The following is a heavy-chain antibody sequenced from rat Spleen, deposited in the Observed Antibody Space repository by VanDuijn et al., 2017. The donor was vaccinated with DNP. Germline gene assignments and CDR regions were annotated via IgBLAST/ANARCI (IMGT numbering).Heavy chain of an antibody. V-gene: IGHV5-31*01. D-gene: IGHD3-8*01. CDR1: GFIFSNYW. CDR3: TSNPHIRTAAPFDY. J-gene: IGHJ2*01. Sequence: EVQLVESGGGPVQPGRSLKISCIASGFIFSNYWMTWIRQAPGKGLEWVASITNTGDSTYYSDSMKGRFSISRDNAKSTLYLQVNSLRSEDTATYYCTSNPHIRTAAPFDYWGQGVMVTVSS. CDR2: ITNTGDST.